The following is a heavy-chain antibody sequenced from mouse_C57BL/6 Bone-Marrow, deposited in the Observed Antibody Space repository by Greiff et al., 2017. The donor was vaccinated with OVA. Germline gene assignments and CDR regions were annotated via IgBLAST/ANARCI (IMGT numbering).Heavy chain of an antibody. CDR3: ARVREGYDGYFVY. D-gene: IGHD2-3*01. CDR1: GYAFTHYL. CDR2: INPGSGGT. Sequence: VQLQQSGAELVRPGTSVKVSCKASGYAFTHYLIEWVKQRPGQGLEWIGVINPGSGGTNYNEKFKGKATLTADKSSSTAYMQLSSLTSDDSAVYFCARVREGYDGYFVYWGQGTLVTVSA. J-gene: IGHJ3*01. V-gene: IGHV1-54*01.